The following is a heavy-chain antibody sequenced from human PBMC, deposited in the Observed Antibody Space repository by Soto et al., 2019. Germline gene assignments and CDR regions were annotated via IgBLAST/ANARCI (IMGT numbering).Heavy chain of an antibody. CDR3: AKDLVTYYDFWSGNRGYGMDV. Sequence: GASVKVSCKASGYTFTSYAMHWVRQAPGQRLGWMGWINAGNGNTKYSQKFQGRVTITRDTSASTAYMELNSLRAEDTAVYYCAKDLVTYYDFWSGNRGYGMDVWGQGTTVTVSS. J-gene: IGHJ6*02. CDR1: GYTFTSYA. V-gene: IGHV1-3*01. CDR2: INAGNGNT. D-gene: IGHD3-3*01.